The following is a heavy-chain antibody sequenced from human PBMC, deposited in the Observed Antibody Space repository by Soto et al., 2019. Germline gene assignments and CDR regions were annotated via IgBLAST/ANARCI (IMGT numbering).Heavy chain of an antibody. V-gene: IGHV3-9*01. J-gene: IGHJ4*02. CDR3: VRSKGGYSYGTPFDY. Sequence: PGGSLRLSCAASGFTFNTYSMNWVRQAPGKGLEWVSSISWNSGNIGYADSVKGRFTTSRDNAKNSLYLQMNSLRPEDTALYYCVRSKGGYSYGTPFDYWGQGTLVTVSS. D-gene: IGHD5-18*01. CDR2: ISWNSGNI. CDR1: GFTFNTYS.